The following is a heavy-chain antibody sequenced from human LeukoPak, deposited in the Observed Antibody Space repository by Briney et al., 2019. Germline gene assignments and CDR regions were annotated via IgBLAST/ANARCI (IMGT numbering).Heavy chain of an antibody. J-gene: IGHJ4*02. D-gene: IGHD1-26*01. CDR2: ISDSGDST. V-gene: IGHV3-23*01. CDR1: EFTLRDAW. Sequence: GGSLRLSCSASEFTLRDAWMNWDSQAPGKGLEWVSTISDSGDSTFYADSVKGRFTISRDNSKNTVFLQISSLRVEDTAIFYCAALYSGSYAYWGQGTLVTVS. CDR3: AALYSGSYAY.